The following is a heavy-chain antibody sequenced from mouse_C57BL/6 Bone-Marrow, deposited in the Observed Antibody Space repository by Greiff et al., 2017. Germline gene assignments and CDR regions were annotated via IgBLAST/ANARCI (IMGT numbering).Heavy chain of an antibody. CDR1: GYTFTDYY. V-gene: IGHV1-76*01. Sequence: QVQLQQSGAELVRPGASVKLSCKASGYTFTDYYINWVKQRPGQGLEWIARIYPGSGNTYYNEKFKGKATLTAEKSSSTAYMQLSSLTSEDSAVYFCAREGYPAWFAYWGQGTLVTVSA. CDR3: AREGYPAWFAY. D-gene: IGHD5-1-1*01. CDR2: IYPGSGNT. J-gene: IGHJ3*01.